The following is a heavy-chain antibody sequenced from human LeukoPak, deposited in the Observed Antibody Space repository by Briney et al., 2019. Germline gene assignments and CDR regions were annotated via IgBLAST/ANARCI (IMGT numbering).Heavy chain of an antibody. CDR3: ARHEVGATSIDY. J-gene: IGHJ4*02. CDR2: IYSGGST. D-gene: IGHD1-26*01. V-gene: IGHV3-66*04. Sequence: PGGSLRVSCAGSGYTFSNHGMNWVRQAPGKGLEWVSVIYSGGSTYYADSVKGRFTISRDNSKNTLYLQMNSLRVEDTAVYYCARHEVGATSIDYWGQGTLVTVSS. CDR1: GYTFSNHG.